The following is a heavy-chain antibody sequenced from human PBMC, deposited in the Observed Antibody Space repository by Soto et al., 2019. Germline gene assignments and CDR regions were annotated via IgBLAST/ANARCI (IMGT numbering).Heavy chain of an antibody. D-gene: IGHD6-6*01. J-gene: IGHJ4*02. CDR3: LRGKDKDDSSFWPR. CDR2: IHYSGAT. Sequence: QLRLQESGPGLVEPSQTLSLICSVSDDSMRSGGYYWTWIRQLPGKGLQWIGFIHYSGATLYSPSLKSQVSMAMQMSTTQSSFRLGSVTAAETAIYYCLRGKDKDDSSFWPRWGQVTPVTVSS. V-gene: IGHV4-31*01. CDR1: DDSMRSGGYY.